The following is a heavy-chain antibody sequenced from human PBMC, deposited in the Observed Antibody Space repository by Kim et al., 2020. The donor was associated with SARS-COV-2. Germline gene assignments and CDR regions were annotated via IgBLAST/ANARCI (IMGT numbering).Heavy chain of an antibody. J-gene: IGHJ5*02. CDR2: ILPMVDIP. D-gene: IGHD2-21*01. CDR1: GGTFSNYA. CDR3: ARGGQVVIDGRVSLTPYDH. Sequence: SVKVSCKASGGTFSNYAVNWVRQAPGQGLEWMGRILPMVDIPNYARNFQGRLTTTADKSTSTAYMELTGLTSADTAVFYCARGGQVVIDGRVSLTPYDHWGQGALVTVSS. V-gene: IGHV1-69*04.